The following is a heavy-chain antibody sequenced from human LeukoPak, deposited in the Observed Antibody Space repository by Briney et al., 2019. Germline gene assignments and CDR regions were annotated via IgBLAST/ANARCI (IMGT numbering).Heavy chain of an antibody. CDR2: IIPIFGTA. CDR3: ARDLGVGELGSSWYQGY. Sequence: GASVKVSCKASGGTFSSYAISWVRQAPGQGLEWMGGIIPIFGTANYAQKFQGRVTITADESTSTAYMELSSLRSEDTAVYYCARDLGVGELGSSWYQGYWGQGTLVTVSS. J-gene: IGHJ4*02. V-gene: IGHV1-69*13. CDR1: GGTFSSYA. D-gene: IGHD6-13*01.